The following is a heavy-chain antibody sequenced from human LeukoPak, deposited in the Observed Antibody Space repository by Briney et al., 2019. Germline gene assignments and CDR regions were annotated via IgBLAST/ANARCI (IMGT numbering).Heavy chain of an antibody. CDR3: AKGSGSSCYSPCDY. CDR2: ICANDGNT. CDR1: GLTFRNYA. J-gene: IGHJ4*02. D-gene: IGHD2-15*01. V-gene: IGHV3-23*01. Sequence: PXGSLRLSCAASGLTFRNYAMSWVRQAPGKGLEWVSVICANDGNTYYADAVKGRFTISRDNSKDTLYLQMDSLRAEDTAVYYCAKGSGSSCYSPCDYWGQGILVTVSS.